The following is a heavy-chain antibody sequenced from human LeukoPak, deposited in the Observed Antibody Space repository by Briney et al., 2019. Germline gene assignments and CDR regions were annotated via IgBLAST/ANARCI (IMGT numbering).Heavy chain of an antibody. CDR2: INHSGST. J-gene: IGHJ4*02. CDR1: GGSISSYY. CDR3: ARLKFSDY. V-gene: IGHV4-34*01. Sequence: SETLSLTCTVSGGSISSYYWSWIRQPPGKGLEWIGEINHSGSTNYNPSLKSRVTISVDTSKNQFSLKLSSVTAADTAVYYCARLKFSDYWGQGTLVTVSS.